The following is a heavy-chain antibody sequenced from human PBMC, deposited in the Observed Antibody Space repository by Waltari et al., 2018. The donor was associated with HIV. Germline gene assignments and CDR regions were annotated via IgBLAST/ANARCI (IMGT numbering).Heavy chain of an antibody. V-gene: IGHV3-33*05. CDR2: VSADGSFT. Sequence: VQLVESGGGLVQSGRSLRVSCAASGFIFSDFAMHWVRQAPGKGLEWVSFVSADGSFTDYTDCLRGRFNISKDNSRKVMYLQMNDLTDNDTAVYYCVRGLKGAAAHTPSGYWGQGTRVFVSS. J-gene: IGHJ4*01. D-gene: IGHD6-25*01. CDR1: GFIFSDFA. CDR3: VRGLKGAAAHTPSGY.